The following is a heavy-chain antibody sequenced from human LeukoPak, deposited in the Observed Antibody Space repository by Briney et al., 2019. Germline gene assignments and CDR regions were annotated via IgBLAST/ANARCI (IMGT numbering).Heavy chain of an antibody. Sequence: SETLSLTCTVSGGSISSSSYYWGWIRQPPGKGLEWIGSIYYSGSTYYNPSLKSRVTISVDTSKNQFSLRLSSVTAAGTAVYHCARHYDTLSAYYIGYFDYWGQGTLVTASS. CDR1: GGSISSSSYY. J-gene: IGHJ4*02. D-gene: IGHD3-9*01. V-gene: IGHV4-39*01. CDR3: ARHYDTLSAYYIGYFDY. CDR2: IYYSGST.